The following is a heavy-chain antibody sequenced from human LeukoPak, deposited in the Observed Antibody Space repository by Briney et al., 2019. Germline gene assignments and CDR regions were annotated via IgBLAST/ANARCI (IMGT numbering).Heavy chain of an antibody. J-gene: IGHJ6*02. CDR3: AREEVRYYDSSGYYYYYYGMDV. Sequence: GGSLRLSCAASGFTFSSYSMNWVRQAPGKGLEWVSSISSSSSYIYYADSVKGRFTISRDNAKNSLYLQMNSLRAEDTAVYYCAREEVRYYDSSGYYYYYYGMDVWGQGTTVTVSS. D-gene: IGHD3-22*01. V-gene: IGHV3-21*01. CDR2: ISSSSSYI. CDR1: GFTFSSYS.